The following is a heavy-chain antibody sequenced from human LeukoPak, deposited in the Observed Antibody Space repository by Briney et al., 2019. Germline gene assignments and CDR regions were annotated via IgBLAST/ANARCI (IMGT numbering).Heavy chain of an antibody. V-gene: IGHV4-59*12. D-gene: IGHD3-10*01. Sequence: SETLSLTCTVSGGSISSYYWSWIRQAPGKGLEWIGYIYYSGSTNYNPSLKSRVAISVDTSKNQFSLKLSSVTAADTAVYYCARDRYGSGSYSLGDYWGQGTLVTASS. CDR2: IYYSGST. CDR3: ARDRYGSGSYSLGDY. J-gene: IGHJ4*02. CDR1: GGSISSYY.